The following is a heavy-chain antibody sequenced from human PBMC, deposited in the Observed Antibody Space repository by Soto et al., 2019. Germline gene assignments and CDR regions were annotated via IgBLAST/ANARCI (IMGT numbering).Heavy chain of an antibody. J-gene: IGHJ3*02. CDR1: GFTVSNNY. CDR2: IYSGGDT. D-gene: IGHD2-21*02. V-gene: IGHV3-66*01. Sequence: GGSLRLSCAVSGFTVSNNYMSWVRQAPEKGLEWISVIYSGGDTYYADSVKVRFIISRDNSKNTLYLQMNSLRVDDTAVYYCARGGGAYCGNDCIRAVDIWGQGTMVTVSS. CDR3: ARGGGAYCGNDCIRAVDI.